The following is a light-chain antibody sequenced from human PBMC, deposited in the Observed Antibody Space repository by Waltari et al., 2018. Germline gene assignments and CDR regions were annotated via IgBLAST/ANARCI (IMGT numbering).Light chain of an antibody. V-gene: IGKV3-20*01. J-gene: IGKJ2*01. CDR3: QQYDGA. CDR1: QSVSSSY. CDR2: GAS. Sequence: EIVLTQSPGTLSLSPGERATLSCRASQSVSSSYLAWYQQKPGQAPRLLIYGASSRATVIPDRFSGSGSGTDFTLTISRLEPEDFAVYYCQQYDGAFGQGTKLEIK.